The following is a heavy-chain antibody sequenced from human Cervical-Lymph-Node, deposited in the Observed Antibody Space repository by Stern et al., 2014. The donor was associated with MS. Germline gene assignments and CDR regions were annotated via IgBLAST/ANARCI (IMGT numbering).Heavy chain of an antibody. J-gene: IGHJ4*02. CDR3: ARERDNSYAFDS. V-gene: IGHV1-69*01. CDR2: ISPMFGRA. CDR1: GGTFSTSV. D-gene: IGHD3-16*01. Sequence: VQLVESGAEMRKPGSSVRVSCKASGGTFSTSVISWLRQAPGQGLEWMGGISPMFGRANYAQKFQGGVTITADESTSTVYMGLTSLRSEDTGVYYCARERDNSYAFDSWGQGTLLTVSS.